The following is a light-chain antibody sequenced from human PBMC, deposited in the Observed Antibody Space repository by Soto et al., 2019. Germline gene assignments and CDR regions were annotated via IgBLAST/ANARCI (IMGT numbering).Light chain of an antibody. CDR2: AAS. J-gene: IGKJ1*01. V-gene: IGKV1-39*01. CDR3: QQSYSNPRT. Sequence: DIQMTQSPSSLSASVGDRVTITCRASQSISSYLNWYQQKPGKAPKLLIYAASSLQSGVPSRFSGSGFGTEFTLTISSLQPEDFATYYCQQSYSNPRTFGQGTKVDIK. CDR1: QSISSY.